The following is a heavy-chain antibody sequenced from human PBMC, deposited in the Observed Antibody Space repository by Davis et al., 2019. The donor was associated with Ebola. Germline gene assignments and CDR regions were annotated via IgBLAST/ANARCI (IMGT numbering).Heavy chain of an antibody. D-gene: IGHD3-3*01. Sequence: ASVKVSCKASGYTFTSYGISWVRQAPGQGLEWMGWISAYNGNTNYAQKLQGRVTMTTDTSTSTAYMELRSLRSDDTAVYYCVRDRGYDFWSGFPYYYYGMDVWGQGTTVTVSS. J-gene: IGHJ6*02. CDR2: ISAYNGNT. CDR3: VRDRGYDFWSGFPYYYYGMDV. CDR1: GYTFTSYG. V-gene: IGHV1-18*01.